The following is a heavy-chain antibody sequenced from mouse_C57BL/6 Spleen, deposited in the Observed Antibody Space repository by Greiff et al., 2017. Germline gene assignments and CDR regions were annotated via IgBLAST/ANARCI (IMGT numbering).Heavy chain of an antibody. CDR3: ARDGELGYYFDY. CDR1: GFPFSSYA. Sequence: EVTLVESGGGLVKPGGSLKLSCAASGFPFSSYAMSWVRQTPEKRLEWVATISDGGSYTYYPDNVKGRFPISRDNAKNNLYLQMSHLKSDDTAMYYCARDGELGYYFDYWGQGTTLTVSS. D-gene: IGHD4-1*01. CDR2: ISDGGSYT. V-gene: IGHV5-4*01. J-gene: IGHJ2*01.